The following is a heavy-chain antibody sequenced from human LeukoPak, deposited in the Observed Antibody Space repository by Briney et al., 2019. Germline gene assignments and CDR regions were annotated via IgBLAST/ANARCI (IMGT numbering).Heavy chain of an antibody. CDR1: GFTFSSYS. Sequence: GGSLRLSCAASGFTFSSYSMNWVRQAPGKGLEWVSYISSSSSFRYYADSVKGRFTISRDNAKNSLYLQMNSLRAEDTAVYYCRGVRGGTEADYWGQGTLVIASS. D-gene: IGHD3-10*01. CDR3: RGVRGGTEADY. J-gene: IGHJ4*02. V-gene: IGHV3-48*01. CDR2: ISSSSSFR.